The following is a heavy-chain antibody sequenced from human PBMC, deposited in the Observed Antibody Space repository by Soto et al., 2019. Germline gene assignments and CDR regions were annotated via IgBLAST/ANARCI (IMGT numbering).Heavy chain of an antibody. CDR2: FDPEDGET. CDR3: ATDGIVVAAPADAFDI. J-gene: IGHJ3*02. D-gene: IGHD3-22*01. Sequence: EASVKVSCEVSGKTLTDLSMHWVRQAPGKGLEWMGGFDPEDGETIYTQKFQGRVTMTEDTSTDTAYLELSSLRSEDTAVYYCATDGIVVAAPADAFDIWGQGTMVTVSS. CDR1: GKTLTDLS. V-gene: IGHV1-24*01.